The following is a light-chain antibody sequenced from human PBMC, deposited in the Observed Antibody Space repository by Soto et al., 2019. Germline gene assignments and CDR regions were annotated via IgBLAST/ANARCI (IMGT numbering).Light chain of an antibody. V-gene: IGKV3-11*01. CDR2: DAS. CDR3: QQRSNWPPT. Sequence: EIALTQSPGTLSLSPGERATLSCRASQSVSSYLAWYQQNPGQAPRLLIYDASNRATGIPARFSGSGSGTDFTLTISSLEPEDFAVYYCQQRSNWPPTFGGGTKVDIK. CDR1: QSVSSY. J-gene: IGKJ4*01.